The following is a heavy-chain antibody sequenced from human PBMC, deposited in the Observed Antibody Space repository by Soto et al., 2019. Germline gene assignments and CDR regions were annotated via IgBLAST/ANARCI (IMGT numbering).Heavy chain of an antibody. V-gene: IGHV3-30*03. CDR3: ATCPIVTGTGPPFDP. CDR1: GFTFSSYG. J-gene: IGHJ5*02. Sequence: PGGSLRLSCAASGFTFSSYGIHWVRQAPGKGLEWVAVISYDGSNKYYADSVKGRFTISRDNSKNTLYLQMKSLRPEDTAVYYCATCPIVTGTGPPFDPCGQATLFTVSS. D-gene: IGHD1-1*01. CDR2: ISYDGSNK.